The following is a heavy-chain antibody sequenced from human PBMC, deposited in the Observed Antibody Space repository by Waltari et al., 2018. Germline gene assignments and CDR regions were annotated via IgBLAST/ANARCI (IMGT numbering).Heavy chain of an antibody. CDR1: GYTFTSYY. J-gene: IGHJ4*02. V-gene: IGHV1-46*01. D-gene: IGHD4-17*01. CDR2: INPSGGST. Sequence: QVQLVQSGAEVKKPGASVKVSCKASGYTFTSYYMHWVRQAPGQGLEWMGIINPSGGSTSYAQKFQGRVTMTRDTSTSIVYMELSSLRAEDTAVYYGARGGPPVNDYGDHLFDYWGQGTLVTVSS. CDR3: ARGGPPVNDYGDHLFDY.